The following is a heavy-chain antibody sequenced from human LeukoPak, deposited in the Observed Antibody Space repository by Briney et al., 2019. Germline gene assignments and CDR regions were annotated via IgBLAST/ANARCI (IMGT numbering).Heavy chain of an antibody. Sequence: RAGGSLRLSCAASGFTVSSYAMHWVRQSPGKGLEWVAVISYDGSNKYYADSVKGRFTISRDNSKNTLYLQMNSLRAEDTAVYYCASSQPGAFDIWGQGTMVTVSS. CDR3: ASSQPGAFDI. CDR2: ISYDGSNK. J-gene: IGHJ3*02. D-gene: IGHD2-2*01. CDR1: GFTVSSYA. V-gene: IGHV3-30*01.